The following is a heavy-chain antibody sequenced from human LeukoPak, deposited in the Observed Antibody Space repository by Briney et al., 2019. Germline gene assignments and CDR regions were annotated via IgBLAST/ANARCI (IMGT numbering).Heavy chain of an antibody. J-gene: IGHJ6*03. CDR1: GFTFSSYW. CDR3: ARVRYYDFWSGYFYEHYYYYYYMDV. D-gene: IGHD3-3*01. CDR2: IKQDGSEK. V-gene: IGHV3-7*01. Sequence: GGSLRLSCAASGFTFSSYWMSWVRQAPGKGLEWVANIKQDGSEKYYVDSVKGRFTISRDNAKNSLYLQMNSLRAEDTAVYYCARVRYYDFWSGYFYEHYYYYYYMDVWGKGTTVTVSS.